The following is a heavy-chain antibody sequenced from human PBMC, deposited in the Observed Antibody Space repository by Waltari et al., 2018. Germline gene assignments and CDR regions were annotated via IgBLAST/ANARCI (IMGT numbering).Heavy chain of an antibody. CDR2: IYYSGST. D-gene: IGHD3-22*01. Sequence: QVQLQESGPGLVKPSETLSLTCTVSAGSLSSYYWIWLRQPPGKGLEWIGYIYYSGSTNYNPSLKSRVTISVDTSKNQFSLKLSSVTAADTAVYYCARYYDSSGYFGYWGQGTLVTVSS. V-gene: IGHV4-59*01. J-gene: IGHJ4*02. CDR3: ARYYDSSGYFGY. CDR1: AGSLSSYY.